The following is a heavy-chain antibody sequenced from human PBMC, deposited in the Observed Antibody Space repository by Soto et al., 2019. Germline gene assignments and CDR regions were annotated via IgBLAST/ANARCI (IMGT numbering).Heavy chain of an antibody. Sequence: QLHLVQSGAVVKKPGASVTVSCSASGYPVTAYYMHWVRQAPGRGLEWMGGINPATGAAKYTQTFQGGVTMTRATSTSTVFRELGCLKSEDTAVFYCARGGGVGVAGSAAFEMWGQGTLVTVSS. CDR1: GYPVTAYY. V-gene: IGHV1-2*02. D-gene: IGHD3-3*01. CDR2: INPATGAA. J-gene: IGHJ3*02. CDR3: ARGGGVGVAGSAAFEM.